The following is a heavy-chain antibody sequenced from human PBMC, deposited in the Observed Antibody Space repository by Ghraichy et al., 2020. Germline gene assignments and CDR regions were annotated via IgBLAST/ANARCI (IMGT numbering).Heavy chain of an antibody. D-gene: IGHD2-2*01. CDR2: INHSGST. J-gene: IGHJ4*02. V-gene: IGHV4-34*01. CDR3: ARADGGYCSSTSCQFDY. Sequence: ESLNISCAVYGGSFSGYYWSWIRQPPGKGLEWIGEINHSGSTNYNPSLKSRVTISVDTSKNQFSLKLSSVTAADTAVYYCARADGGYCSSTSCQFDYWGQGTLVTVSS. CDR1: GGSFSGYY.